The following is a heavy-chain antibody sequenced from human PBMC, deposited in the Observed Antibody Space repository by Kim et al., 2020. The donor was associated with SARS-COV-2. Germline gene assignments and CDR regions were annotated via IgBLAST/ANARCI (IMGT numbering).Heavy chain of an antibody. V-gene: IGHV3-21*01. Sequence: GGSLRLSCAASGFTFSSYSMNWVRQAPGKGLEWVSSISSSSSYIYYADSVKGRFTISRDNAKNSLYLQMNSLRAEDTAVYYCARDYFGDGYNRGGNGMDVWGQGTTVTVSS. CDR1: GFTFSSYS. CDR3: ARDYFGDGYNRGGNGMDV. D-gene: IGHD3-3*01. CDR2: ISSSSSYI. J-gene: IGHJ6*02.